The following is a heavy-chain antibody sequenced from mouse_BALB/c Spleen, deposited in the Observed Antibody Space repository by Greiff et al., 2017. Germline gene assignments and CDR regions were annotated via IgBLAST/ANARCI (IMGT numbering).Heavy chain of an antibody. CDR2: IYPGSGST. Sequence: LKQPGSELVRPGASVKLSCKASGYTFTSYWMHWVKQRHGQGLEWIGNIYPGSGSTNYDEKFKSKGTLTVDTSSSTAYMHLSSLTSEDSAVYYCTIYDGYYDAYWGQGTLVTVSA. J-gene: IGHJ3*01. CDR3: TIYDGYYDAY. CDR1: GYTFTSYW. V-gene: IGHV1S22*01. D-gene: IGHD2-3*01.